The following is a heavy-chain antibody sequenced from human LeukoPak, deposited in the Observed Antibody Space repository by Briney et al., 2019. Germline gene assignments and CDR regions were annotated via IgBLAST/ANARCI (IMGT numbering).Heavy chain of an antibody. V-gene: IGHV4-4*07. D-gene: IGHD3-10*01. CDR1: GGSISSYY. CDR2: IYTSGST. Sequence: SETLSLTCTVSGGSISSYYWSWIRQPAGKGLEWIGRIYTSGSTNYNPSLKSRVTMSVDTSKNQFSLKLSSVTAAGTAVYYCARDRSWGFGESRFDYWGQGTLVTVSS. CDR3: ARDRSWGFGESRFDY. J-gene: IGHJ4*02.